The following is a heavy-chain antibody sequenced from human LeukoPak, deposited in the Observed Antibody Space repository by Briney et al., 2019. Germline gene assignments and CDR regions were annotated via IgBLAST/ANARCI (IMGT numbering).Heavy chain of an antibody. Sequence: PGGSLRLSCAASGFTFRGYSVNWVRQAPGKGLEWVAFIISSSSTIYYADSVKGRFTISRDNAKNSLYLQMNSLRDEDTAVYYCVRGRGFISGTYYFDYWGQGTLVTVSS. CDR3: VRGRGFISGTYYFDY. V-gene: IGHV3-48*02. CDR2: IISSSSTI. J-gene: IGHJ4*02. CDR1: GFTFRGYS. D-gene: IGHD1-26*01.